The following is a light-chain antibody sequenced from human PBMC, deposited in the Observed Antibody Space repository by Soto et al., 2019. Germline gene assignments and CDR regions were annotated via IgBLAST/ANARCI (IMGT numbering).Light chain of an antibody. V-gene: IGLV2-14*01. J-gene: IGLJ2*01. CDR1: SSDIGGYNY. Sequence: QSALTQPASVSESAGRSITISCTGSSSDIGGYNYVSWYQQHPGKAPKLMIYDVSNRPSGISNRFSGSRSGNTASLTISGLQAEDETDYYCSSYTSSSTVIFGGGTKLTV. CDR2: DVS. CDR3: SSYTSSSTVI.